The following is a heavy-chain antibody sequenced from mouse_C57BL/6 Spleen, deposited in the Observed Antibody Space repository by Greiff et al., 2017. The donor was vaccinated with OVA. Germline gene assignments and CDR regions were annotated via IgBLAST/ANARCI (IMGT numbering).Heavy chain of an antibody. D-gene: IGHD2-12*01. CDR3: ARGELLDY. CDR1: GYTFTSYW. J-gene: IGHJ2*01. CDR2: IYPSDSET. V-gene: IGHV1-61*01. Sequence: VQLQQPGAELVRPGSSVKLSCKASGYTFTSYWMDWVKQRPGQGLEWIGNIYPSDSETHYNQKFKDKATLTVDTSSSTAYMQLSSLTSEDSAVNYCARGELLDYWGQGTTLTVSS.